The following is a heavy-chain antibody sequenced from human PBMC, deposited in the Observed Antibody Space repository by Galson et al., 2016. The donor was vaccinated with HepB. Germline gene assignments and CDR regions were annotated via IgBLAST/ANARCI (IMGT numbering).Heavy chain of an antibody. J-gene: IGHJ4*02. Sequence: SLRLSCAASAFTISNYGMHWVRQAPGKGLEWVAGIWTDGSNKYYGDSVKGRFTISRDNSKNTLYLQMNSLGAEDTAVYYCAKSKGGVWSYYFDYWGQGTLVTVSS. V-gene: IGHV3-33*06. CDR3: AKSKGGVWSYYFDY. D-gene: IGHD6-19*01. CDR1: AFTISNYG. CDR2: IWTDGSNK.